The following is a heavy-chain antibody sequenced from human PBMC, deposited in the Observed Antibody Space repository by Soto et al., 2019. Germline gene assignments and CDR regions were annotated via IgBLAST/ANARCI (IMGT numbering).Heavy chain of an antibody. V-gene: IGHV1-69*13. CDR1: GGTFSSYA. CDR2: IIPIFGTA. D-gene: IGHD1-26*01. CDR3: ARAIVGPTTTGWLDP. Sequence: GASVKVSCKASGGTFSSYAISWVRQAPGQGLEWMGGIIPIFGTANYAQKFQGRVTITADESTSTAYMELSSPRFEDTAVYYCARAIVGPTTTGWLDPWGQGTLVTVSS. J-gene: IGHJ5*02.